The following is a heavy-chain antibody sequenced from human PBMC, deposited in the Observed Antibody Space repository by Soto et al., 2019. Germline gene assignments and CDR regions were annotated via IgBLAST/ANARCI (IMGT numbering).Heavy chain of an antibody. V-gene: IGHV4-30-2*01. CDR2: IYHSGST. CDR3: ARAGSIAAAGTGWFDY. J-gene: IGHJ5*01. CDR1: GGSISSGGYS. D-gene: IGHD6-13*01. Sequence: SETLSLTCAVSGGSISSGGYSWSWIRQPPGKGLEWIGYIYHSGSTYYNPSLKSRVTISVDRSKNQFSLKLSSVTAADTAVYYCARAGSIAAAGTGWFDYWGQGTLVTVSS.